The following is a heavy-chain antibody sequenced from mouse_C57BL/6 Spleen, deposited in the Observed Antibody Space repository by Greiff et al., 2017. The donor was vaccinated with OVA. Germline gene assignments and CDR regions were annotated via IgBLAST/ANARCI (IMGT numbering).Heavy chain of an antibody. V-gene: IGHV5-4*01. CDR2: ISDGGSYT. CDR3: ARDTHLDY. J-gene: IGHJ2*01. CDR1: GFTFSSYA. Sequence: EVQRVESGGGLVKPGGSLKLSCAASGFTFSSYAMSWVRQTPETRLEWVATISDGGSYTYYPDNVKGRFTISRDNAKNKLYLQMSHLKSEDTAMYYCARDTHLDYWGQCTTRTVSS.